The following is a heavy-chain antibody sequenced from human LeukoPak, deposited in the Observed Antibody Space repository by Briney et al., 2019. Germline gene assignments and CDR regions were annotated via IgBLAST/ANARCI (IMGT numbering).Heavy chain of an antibody. CDR1: GFIFSSYW. CDR2: IKQDGSEK. D-gene: IGHD1-20*01. CDR3: ARENYNWNPDQGYKVFDY. J-gene: IGHJ4*02. Sequence: GGSLRLSCAASGFIFSSYWMSWVRQAPGKGLEWVANIKQDGSEKYYVDSVKGRFTISRDNAKNSLYLQMNSLRAEDTAVYYCARENYNWNPDQGYKVFDYWGQGILVTVSS. V-gene: IGHV3-7*01.